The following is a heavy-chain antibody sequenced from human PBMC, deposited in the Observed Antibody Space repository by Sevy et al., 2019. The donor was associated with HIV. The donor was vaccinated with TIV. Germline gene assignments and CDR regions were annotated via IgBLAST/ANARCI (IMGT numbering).Heavy chain of an antibody. V-gene: IGHV3-53*01. J-gene: IGHJ3*02. CDR2: IYSGDST. CDR3: ARLSVYYYDSSGYYTTGHAFDI. Sequence: GGSLRLSCVASGFSVSNSYMSWVRQAPGKGLQWVSVIYSGDSTYYTDSVKGRFTISRDNSKNTLYLQMNSLRAEDTAVYYCARLSVYYYDSSGYYTTGHAFDIWGQGTMVTVSS. CDR1: GFSVSNSY. D-gene: IGHD3-22*01.